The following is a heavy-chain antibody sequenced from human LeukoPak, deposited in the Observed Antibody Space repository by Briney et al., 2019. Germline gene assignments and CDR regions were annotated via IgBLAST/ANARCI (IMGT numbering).Heavy chain of an antibody. CDR1: GFTFTNSY. V-gene: IGHV3-15*01. J-gene: IGHJ4*02. CDR3: TAGHYSSL. Sequence: GWSLTLSCRASGFTFTNSYMRWVRQAPGKGLEWVGLIKSKPDGGTTDYAAPVKGRFTISRDESANKLYLKMNGLKTEDTGVYYCTAGHYSSLWGQGTLVTVSS. CDR2: IKSKPDGGTT. D-gene: IGHD6-13*01.